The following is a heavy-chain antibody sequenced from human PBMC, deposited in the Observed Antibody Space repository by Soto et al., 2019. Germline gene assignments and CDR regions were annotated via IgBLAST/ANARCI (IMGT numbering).Heavy chain of an antibody. CDR2: INHSGST. CDR1: GGSFSGHF. D-gene: IGHD2-15*01. V-gene: IGHV4-34*01. CDR3: ARTPLDAFDI. J-gene: IGHJ3*02. Sequence: QVQLQQWGAGLLKPSEPLSLTCAVYGGSFSGHFWSWIRQPPGKGLEWIGEINHSGSTNFNPSLKSRVTISVDTSKNQFSLKLSSVTAADTAVYYCARTPLDAFDIWGQGTMVNVSS.